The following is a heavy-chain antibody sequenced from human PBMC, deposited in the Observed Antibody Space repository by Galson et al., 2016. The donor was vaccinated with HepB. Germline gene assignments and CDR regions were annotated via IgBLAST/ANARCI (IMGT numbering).Heavy chain of an antibody. CDR3: ARARYCSSTSPFDY. CDR1: GFSLSTSGVG. CDR2: IYWDDDK. Sequence: PALVKPTQTLTLTCTFSGFSLSTSGVGVGWIRQPPGKALEWLALIYWDDDKRYSPSLKSRLTITKDTSKNQVVLTMTNMDPVDTATYYCARARYCSSTSPFDYWGQGTLVTVSS. V-gene: IGHV2-5*02. J-gene: IGHJ4*02. D-gene: IGHD2-2*01.